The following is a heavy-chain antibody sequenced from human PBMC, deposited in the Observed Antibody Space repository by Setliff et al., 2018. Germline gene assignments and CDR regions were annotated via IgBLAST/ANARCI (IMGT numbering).Heavy chain of an antibody. CDR1: GGSISSGSYY. V-gene: IGHV4-61*09. CDR3: ARGPDGYTYQGAFDI. CDR2: IYTSGRT. J-gene: IGHJ3*02. D-gene: IGHD5-12*01. Sequence: SETLSLTCTVSGGSISSGSYYWSWIRQPAGKGLEWSVHIYTSGRTNYNPTLKSRVTISVDTSKNQFSLKLSSVTAADTAVYYCARGPDGYTYQGAFDIWGQGTMVTVSS.